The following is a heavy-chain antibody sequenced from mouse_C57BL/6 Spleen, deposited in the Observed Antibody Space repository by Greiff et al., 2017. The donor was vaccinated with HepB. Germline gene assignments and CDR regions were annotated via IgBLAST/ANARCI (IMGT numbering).Heavy chain of an antibody. Sequence: QVQLQQPGAELVKPGASVKLSCKASGYTFTSYWMHWVKQRPGPGLEWIGMIHPNSGSTNYNEKFKSKATLTVDKSSSTAYMQLSSLTSEDSAVYYCARTDSSGYYFDYWGQGTTLTVSS. D-gene: IGHD3-2*02. CDR2: IHPNSGST. CDR3: ARTDSSGYYFDY. J-gene: IGHJ2*01. CDR1: GYTFTSYW. V-gene: IGHV1-64*01.